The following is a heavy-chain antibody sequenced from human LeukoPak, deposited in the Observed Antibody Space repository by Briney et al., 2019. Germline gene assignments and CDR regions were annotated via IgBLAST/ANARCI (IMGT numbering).Heavy chain of an antibody. J-gene: IGHJ4*02. CDR1: GFTLSSYY. Sequence: GGSLRLSCAGSGFTLSSYYMHWVRQAPDKGREWVAVMSYDETTANYAGSVQGRFTVSRDNSKNTLFLQINSLRAEDMAMYFCTRGGGANYYGDYFDYWSQGTLVTVSS. CDR3: TRGGGANYYGDYFDY. V-gene: IGHV3-30*14. CDR2: MSYDETTA. D-gene: IGHD1-26*01.